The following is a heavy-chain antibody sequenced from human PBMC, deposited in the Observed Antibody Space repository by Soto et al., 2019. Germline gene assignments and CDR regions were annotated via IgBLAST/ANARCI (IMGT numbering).Heavy chain of an antibody. CDR2: IYYSGST. CDR3: ATIPATTILTDY. CDR1: GGSITSSYY. V-gene: IGHV4-39*01. Sequence: QLQLQESGPGLVKPSETLSLTCTVSGGSITSSYYWGWIRQPPGKGLEWIGSIYYSGSTYYNPSLKSRVTISVDTFKNQFSLKLSSVTAADTAVYYCATIPATTILTDYWGQGTLVTVSS. D-gene: IGHD2-2*02. J-gene: IGHJ4*02.